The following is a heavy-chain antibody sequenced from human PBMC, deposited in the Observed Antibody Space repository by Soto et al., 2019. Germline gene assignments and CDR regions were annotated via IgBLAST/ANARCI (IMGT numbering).Heavy chain of an antibody. Sequence: SETLSLTCAVSGGSISSANWWTWVRQPPGKGLEWIGEIYHGGSTSYNPSLMSRVTLSLDKFKNHFSLNLTSVTAADTAVYYCARLSFSYGVDVWGQGTTVTVSS. J-gene: IGHJ6*02. CDR3: ARLSFSYGVDV. CDR2: IYHGGST. CDR1: GGSISSANW. V-gene: IGHV4-4*02.